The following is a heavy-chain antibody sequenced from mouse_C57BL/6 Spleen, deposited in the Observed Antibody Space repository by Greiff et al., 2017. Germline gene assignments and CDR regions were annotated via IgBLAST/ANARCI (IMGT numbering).Heavy chain of an antibody. Sequence: QVQLQQPGAELVKPGASVKLSCKASGYTFTSYWMHWVKQRPGQGLEWIGMIHPNSGSTNYNEKFKSKATLTVDKSSSTAYMQLSSLTSEDSAVYYCARTPTYYGSPFFVYCGPGTTLSVSP. V-gene: IGHV1-64*01. D-gene: IGHD1-1*01. CDR2: IHPNSGST. CDR1: GYTFTSYW. CDR3: ARTPTYYGSPFFVY. J-gene: IGHJ2*01.